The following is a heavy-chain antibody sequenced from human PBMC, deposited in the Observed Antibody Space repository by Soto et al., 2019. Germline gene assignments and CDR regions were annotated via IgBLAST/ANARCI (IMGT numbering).Heavy chain of an antibody. V-gene: IGHV3-30*18. CDR3: AKPHDYGDASSFDY. J-gene: IGHJ4*02. CDR1: GFTFSSYG. D-gene: IGHD4-17*01. CDR2: ISYDGSNK. Sequence: GGSLRLSCAASGFTFSSYGMHWVRQAPGKGLEWVAVISYDGSNKYYADSVKGRFTISRDNSKNTLYLQMNSLRAEDTAVYYCAKPHDYGDASSFDYWGQGTLVTVSS.